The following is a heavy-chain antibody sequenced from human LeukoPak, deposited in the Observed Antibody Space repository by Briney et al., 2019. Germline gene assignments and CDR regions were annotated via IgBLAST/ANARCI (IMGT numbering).Heavy chain of an antibody. Sequence: SVKVSCKASGGTFTSYAISWVRQAPGQGLEWMGGIIPIFGTANYAQKFQGRVTITADESTSTAYMELSSLRSEDTAVYYCARDPTLSGSYYGVFDYWGQGTLVTVSS. CDR1: GGTFTSYA. V-gene: IGHV1-69*13. CDR3: ARDPTLSGSYYGVFDY. J-gene: IGHJ4*02. D-gene: IGHD1-26*01. CDR2: IIPIFGTA.